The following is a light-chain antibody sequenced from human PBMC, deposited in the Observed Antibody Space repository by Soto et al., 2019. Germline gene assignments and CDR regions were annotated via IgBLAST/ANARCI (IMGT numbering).Light chain of an antibody. CDR3: HQFASSLT. CDR2: GES. CDR1: QSFSSRY. V-gene: IGKV3-20*01. J-gene: IGKJ1*01. Sequence: EIVLTQSPGTLSLSPGERATLSCRASQSFSSRYFAWYQQRPGQAPRLLIEGESRRATGIPDRFSGSASGTDFTLTISRLEPEDFVVYFCHQFASSLTFGQGTKVEIK.